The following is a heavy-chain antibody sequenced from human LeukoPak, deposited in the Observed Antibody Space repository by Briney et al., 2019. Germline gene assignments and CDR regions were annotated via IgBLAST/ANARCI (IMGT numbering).Heavy chain of an antibody. V-gene: IGHV1-18*01. Sequence: GASVKVSCKASGYTFTSYGISWVRQAPGQGLEWMGWISAYNGNTNYAQKLQGRVTMTTDTSTSTAYMELRSLGSDDTAVYYCARVAVVGATMGGFDYWGQGTLVTVSS. CDR1: GYTFTSYG. CDR2: ISAYNGNT. CDR3: ARVAVVGATMGGFDY. D-gene: IGHD1-26*01. J-gene: IGHJ4*02.